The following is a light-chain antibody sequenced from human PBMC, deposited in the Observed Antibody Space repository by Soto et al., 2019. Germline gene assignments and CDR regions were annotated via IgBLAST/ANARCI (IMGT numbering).Light chain of an antibody. V-gene: IGLV4-69*01. CDR1: SGYSSYA. Sequence: QLVLTQSPSASASLGASGKLTCTLSSGYSSYAIAWHQQQPEKGPRYLMRLNSDGSHSKGDGIPDRFSGSSSGAERYLTISSLQSEDEADYYCQTWGTGIRVFGGGTKVTVL. J-gene: IGLJ3*02. CDR3: QTWGTGIRV. CDR2: LNSDGSH.